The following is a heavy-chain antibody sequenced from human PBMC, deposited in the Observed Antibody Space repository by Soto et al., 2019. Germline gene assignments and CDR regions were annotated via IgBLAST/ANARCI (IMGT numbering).Heavy chain of an antibody. V-gene: IGHV4-34*01. CDR3: ARFLHTQNWFDP. J-gene: IGHJ5*02. CDR1: GGSFSGYY. D-gene: IGHD2-2*02. CDR2: INHSGST. Sequence: SETLSLTCGVYGGSFSGYYWSWIRQPPGKGLEWIGEINHSGSTNYNPSLKSRVTISVDTSKNQFSLKLSSVTAADTAVYYCARFLHTQNWFDPWGQGTLVTVSS.